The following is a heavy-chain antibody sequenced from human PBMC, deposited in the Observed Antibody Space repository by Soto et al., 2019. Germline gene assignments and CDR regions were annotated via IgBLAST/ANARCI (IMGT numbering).Heavy chain of an antibody. D-gene: IGHD3-22*01. CDR3: ARALYDSSTYEDY. V-gene: IGHV1-69*12. J-gene: IGHJ4*02. CDR1: GGTFSTYA. CDR2: LIPLFGST. Sequence: QVQVVQSGAEVKKPGSSVKVSCKASGGTFSTYAVIWVRQAPGQGLEWMGGLIPLFGSTNYAQKFQGRVSITADESSSTAYMEMSSLRFEDTAGYYCARALYDSSTYEDYWGQGTLVTVTS.